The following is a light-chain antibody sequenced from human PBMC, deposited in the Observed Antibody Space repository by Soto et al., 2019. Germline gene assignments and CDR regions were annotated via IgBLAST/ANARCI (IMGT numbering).Light chain of an antibody. V-gene: IGKV3-11*01. J-gene: IGKJ1*01. CDR1: QSISSY. Sequence: EIGLTQSPATLSLSPGERVTLSCRASQSISSYLAWYQQKPGQAPRLLIYDASNRATGIPARFSGSGSGTDFTLTISSLEPEDFAVYYCQQRSNWRRTFGQGTKVEI. CDR2: DAS. CDR3: QQRSNWRRT.